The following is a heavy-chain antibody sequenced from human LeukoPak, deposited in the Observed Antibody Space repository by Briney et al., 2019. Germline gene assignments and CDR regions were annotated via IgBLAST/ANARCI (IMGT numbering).Heavy chain of an antibody. Sequence: SETLSLTCAVYGGSSSGYYWSWIRQPPGKGPEWIGEINHSGSTNYNPSLKSRVTISVDTSKNQFSLKLSSVTAADTAVYYCARDTLTMVRGVIVWGQGTLVTVSS. D-gene: IGHD3-10*01. CDR2: INHSGST. CDR3: ARDTLTMVRGVIV. J-gene: IGHJ4*02. V-gene: IGHV4-34*01. CDR1: GGSSSGYY.